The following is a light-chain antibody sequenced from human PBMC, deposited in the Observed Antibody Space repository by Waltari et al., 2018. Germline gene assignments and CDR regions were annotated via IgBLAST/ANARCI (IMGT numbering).Light chain of an antibody. Sequence: DTQLTQSPSTLSASIGDRVTITCRASQNIHNWFAWYQQRPGKTPNLLIYKASNLETGVPSRFSGSGSGTEFTLTISTLQPDDFATYYCQQYNTYPYSFGQGTKLEIK. CDR1: QNIHNW. CDR3: QQYNTYPYS. CDR2: KAS. J-gene: IGKJ2*03. V-gene: IGKV1-5*03.